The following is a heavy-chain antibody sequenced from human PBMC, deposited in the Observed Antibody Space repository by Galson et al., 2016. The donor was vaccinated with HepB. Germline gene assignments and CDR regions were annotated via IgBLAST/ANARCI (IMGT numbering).Heavy chain of an antibody. CDR3: VRGYSGYDYCFGV. V-gene: IGHV1-69*13. CDR1: GGTFSSFA. D-gene: IGHD5-12*01. J-gene: IGHJ4*02. CDR2: SIPVFGTA. Sequence: SVKVSCKASGGTFSSFAISWVRQAPGQGLEWMAGSIPVFGTANYAQKFQGRVTITADESTTTAYTELSSLRSEDTAVYFRVRGYSGYDYCFGVWGQGALVTVTS.